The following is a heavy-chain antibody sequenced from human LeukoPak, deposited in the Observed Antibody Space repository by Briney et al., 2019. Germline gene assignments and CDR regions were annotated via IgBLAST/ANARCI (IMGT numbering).Heavy chain of an antibody. CDR1: GFTFSSHA. J-gene: IGHJ5*02. V-gene: IGHV3-23*01. D-gene: IGHD5-18*01. CDR2: ISGSGGTI. Sequence: PGGSLRLSCAASGFTFSSHAMSWVRQAPGKGLEWVSAISGSGGTIYYADSVKGRFTISRDNSKNTLYLQMNNLRADDTAVYYCAKDPRVQLWWGPYNWFDHWGQGTLVTVSS. CDR3: AKDPRVQLWWGPYNWFDH.